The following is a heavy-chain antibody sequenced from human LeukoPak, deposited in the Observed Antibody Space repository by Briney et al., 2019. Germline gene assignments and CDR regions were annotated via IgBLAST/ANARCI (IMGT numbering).Heavy chain of an antibody. D-gene: IGHD6-19*01. Sequence: GASVKVSCKASGYTFTGYYIHWVRRAPGPGLEWMGWINSNSGGTNYAQKFQGRVTMTRDTSISTAYMELSRLRSDDTAVYYCARGARIVVAGPEGSFDYWGQGTLVTVSS. V-gene: IGHV1-2*02. CDR3: ARGARIVVAGPEGSFDY. CDR1: GYTFTGYY. J-gene: IGHJ4*02. CDR2: INSNSGGT.